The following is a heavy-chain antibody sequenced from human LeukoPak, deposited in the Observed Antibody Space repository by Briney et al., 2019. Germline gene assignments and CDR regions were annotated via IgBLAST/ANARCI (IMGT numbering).Heavy chain of an antibody. J-gene: IGHJ4*02. CDR1: GITCSRYW. CDR2: KKQDGSEK. CDR3: ATSRTFDY. V-gene: IGHV3-7*01. Sequence: GGSLRLSCAASGITCSRYWMNWVRQAPGKGLEWVANKKQDGSEKYYVDSAKGRFTISRDNVKNSLYLQMNSLRAEDTAVYYCATSRTFDYWGQGTLVTVSS. D-gene: IGHD1-7*01.